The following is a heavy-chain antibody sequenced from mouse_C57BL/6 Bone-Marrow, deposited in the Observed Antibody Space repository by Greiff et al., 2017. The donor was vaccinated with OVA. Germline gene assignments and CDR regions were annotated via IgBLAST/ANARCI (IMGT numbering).Heavy chain of an antibody. V-gene: IGHV1-55*01. Sequence: VQLQESGAELVKPGASVKMSCKASGYTFTSYWITWVKQRPGQGLEWIGDIYPGSGSTNYNEKFKSKATLTVDTSSSTAYMQLSSLTSEDSAVYYCASRGREYFDVWGAGTTVTVSS. CDR1: GYTFTSYW. CDR2: IYPGSGST. D-gene: IGHD3-3*01. J-gene: IGHJ1*01. CDR3: ASRGREYFDV.